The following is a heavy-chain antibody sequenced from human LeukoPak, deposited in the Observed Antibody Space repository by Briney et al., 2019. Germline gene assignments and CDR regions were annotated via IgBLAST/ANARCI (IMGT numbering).Heavy chain of an antibody. D-gene: IGHD6-19*01. CDR3: ARDAQWLVSDAFDI. Sequence: GGSLRLSCAASGFTFSSYGMHWVRQAPGKGLEWVAVIWYDGSNKYYADSVKGRFTISRDNSKNTPYLQMNSLRAEDTAVYYCARDAQWLVSDAFDIWGQGTMVTVSS. CDR1: GFTFSSYG. J-gene: IGHJ3*02. V-gene: IGHV3-33*01. CDR2: IWYDGSNK.